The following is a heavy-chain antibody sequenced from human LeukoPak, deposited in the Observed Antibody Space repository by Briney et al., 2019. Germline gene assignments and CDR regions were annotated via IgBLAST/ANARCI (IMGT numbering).Heavy chain of an antibody. Sequence: GGSLRLSCAASGFTFSSYAMSWVRQAPGKGLEWVSAISGSGGSTYYADSVKGRFTISRDNSKNTLYLQMNSLRAEDTAVYYCVVTNYDFWSGYYLPRFDYWGQGTLVTVSS. D-gene: IGHD3-3*01. J-gene: IGHJ4*02. CDR3: VVTNYDFWSGYYLPRFDY. V-gene: IGHV3-23*01. CDR2: ISGSGGST. CDR1: GFTFSSYA.